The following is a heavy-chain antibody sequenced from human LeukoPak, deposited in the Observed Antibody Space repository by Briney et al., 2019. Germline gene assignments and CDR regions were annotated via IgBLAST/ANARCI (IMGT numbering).Heavy chain of an antibody. V-gene: IGHV4-4*02. Sequence: SGTLSLTCAVSGGSISSSNWWSWVRQPPGKGLEWIGEIYHSGSTNYSPSLMSRVTLSVDKSKNQFSLNLRSVTAADTAVYYCARADYSGSWSHEYFYMDVWGKGTTVTVSS. D-gene: IGHD6-13*01. CDR3: ARADYSGSWSHEYFYMDV. J-gene: IGHJ6*03. CDR1: GGSISSSNW. CDR2: IYHSGST.